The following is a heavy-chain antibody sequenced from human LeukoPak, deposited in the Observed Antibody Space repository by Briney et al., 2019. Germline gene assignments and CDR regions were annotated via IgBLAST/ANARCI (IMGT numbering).Heavy chain of an antibody. CDR3: ARDQSNALGRTSYDY. CDR1: GGSISSDY. D-gene: IGHD2-8*01. J-gene: IGHJ4*02. CDR2: MWTRGST. Sequence: SETLSLTCNVSGGSISSDYWSWIRQPAGKGLEWIGRMWTRGSTNYNPSLKSRVSMSIDTTKKQFSLRLSSVTAADTAVYYCARDQSNALGRTSYDYWGQGTLVTVSS. V-gene: IGHV4-4*07.